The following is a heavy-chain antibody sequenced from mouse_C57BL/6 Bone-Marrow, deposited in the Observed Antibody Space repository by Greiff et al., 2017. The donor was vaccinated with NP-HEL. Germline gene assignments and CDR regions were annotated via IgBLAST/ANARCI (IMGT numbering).Heavy chain of an antibody. CDR3: ARQGFTTVVATPYFDV. V-gene: IGHV5-6*01. D-gene: IGHD1-1*01. CDR1: GFTFSSYG. CDR2: ISSGGSYT. Sequence: EVQVVESGGDLVKPGGSLKLSCAASGFTFSSYGMSWVRQTPDKRLEWVATISSGGSYTYYPDSVKGRFTISRDNAKNTLYLQMSSLKSEDTAMYYCARQGFTTVVATPYFDVWGTGTTVTVSS. J-gene: IGHJ1*03.